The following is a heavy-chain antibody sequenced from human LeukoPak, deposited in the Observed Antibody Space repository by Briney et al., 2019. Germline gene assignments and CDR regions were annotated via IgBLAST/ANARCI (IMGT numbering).Heavy chain of an antibody. CDR1: HYSISSGYF. J-gene: IGHJ4*02. V-gene: IGHV4-38-2*02. D-gene: IGHD1-26*01. Sequence: KPSETLSLACTVSHYSISSGYFWGWIRQPPGKGLEWIGEIYHSGYTNYNSSLKSRVTISVDKSKNQFSLKLSSVTAADTAVYYCARAGGVVGAIPGAGDFEYWGQGTLVTVSS. CDR3: ARAGGVVGAIPGAGDFEY. CDR2: IYHSGYT.